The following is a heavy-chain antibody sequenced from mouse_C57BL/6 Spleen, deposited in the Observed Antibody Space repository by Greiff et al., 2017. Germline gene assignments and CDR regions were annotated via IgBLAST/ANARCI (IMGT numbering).Heavy chain of an antibody. Sequence: VQLQQPGAELVRPGTSVKLSCKASGCTFTSYWMHWVKQRPGQGLEWIGVIDPSDSYTNYNQKFKGKATLTVDTSSSTAYMQLSSLTSEDSAVYYCARDDGYYGRHAMDYWGQGTSVTVSS. J-gene: IGHJ4*01. CDR1: GCTFTSYW. D-gene: IGHD2-3*01. CDR2: IDPSDSYT. CDR3: ARDDGYYGRHAMDY. V-gene: IGHV1-59*01.